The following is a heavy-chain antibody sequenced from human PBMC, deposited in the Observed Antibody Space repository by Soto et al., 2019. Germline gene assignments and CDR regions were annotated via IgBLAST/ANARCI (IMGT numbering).Heavy chain of an antibody. CDR1: GFTFSSYW. Sequence: GSLRLSCAASGFTFSSYWMSWVRQAPGKGLGCVSAISGGGETTYYADSVKGRFTISRDNSKNTLYLQMNSLRAEDTAVYYCAFNSGSGSYYFDYWGQGTLVTVS. CDR2: ISGGGETT. CDR3: AFNSGSGSYYFDY. D-gene: IGHD3-10*01. V-gene: IGHV3-23*01. J-gene: IGHJ4*02.